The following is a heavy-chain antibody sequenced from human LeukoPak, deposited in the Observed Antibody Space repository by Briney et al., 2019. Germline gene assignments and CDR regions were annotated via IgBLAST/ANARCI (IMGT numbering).Heavy chain of an antibody. V-gene: IGHV3-74*01. CDR1: GFTFSSYW. CDR3: ARPARGSCYDY. D-gene: IGHD2-15*01. J-gene: IGHJ4*02. Sequence: GGSLRLSCAASGFTFSSYWMHWVRQAPGQGLVWVSRINSDGSSTSYADSVKGRVTISRDNAKNTLYLQMNSLRAEDTAVYYCARPARGSCYDYWGQGTLVTVSS. CDR2: INSDGSST.